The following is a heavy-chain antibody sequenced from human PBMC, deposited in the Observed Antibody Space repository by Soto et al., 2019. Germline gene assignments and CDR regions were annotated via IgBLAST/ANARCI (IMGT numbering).Heavy chain of an antibody. Sequence: LRLSCAASGLTFSRYTMHWVRQAPGKGLEWVAVISYDGNNKYYADSVKGRFTISRDNSKNTLSLQMNSLRPEDTAVYYCARFRSERPFDYWGQGTLVTVSS. CDR1: GLTFSRYT. CDR3: ARFRSERPFDY. CDR2: ISYDGNNK. J-gene: IGHJ4*02. V-gene: IGHV3-30-3*01.